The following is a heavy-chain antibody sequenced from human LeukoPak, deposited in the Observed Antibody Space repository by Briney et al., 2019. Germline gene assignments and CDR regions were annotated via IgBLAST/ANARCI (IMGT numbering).Heavy chain of an antibody. V-gene: IGHV4-30-4*01. J-gene: IGHJ4*02. Sequence: PSQTLSLTCTVSGDSISSGYSYWSWIRQPPGKGLEWIGYIYSSGNTYYNPSLKSLITMSVDTSKNQFSLKLSSVTAADTAVYYCARDGGYYGSGISYDFDYWGQGTLVTVSS. D-gene: IGHD3-10*01. CDR1: GDSISSGYSY. CDR3: ARDGGYYGSGISYDFDY. CDR2: IYSSGNT.